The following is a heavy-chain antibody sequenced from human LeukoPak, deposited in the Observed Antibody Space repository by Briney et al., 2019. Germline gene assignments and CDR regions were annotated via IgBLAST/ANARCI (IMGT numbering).Heavy chain of an antibody. J-gene: IGHJ4*02. V-gene: IGHV4-59*12. D-gene: IGHD4-23*01. CDR3: ARVYDYGGNANFDY. CDR2: IYYSGST. Sequence: PSETLSLTCTVSGGSISSYYWSWIRQPPGKGLEWIGYIYYSGSTNYNPSLKSRVTISVDTSKNQFSLKLSSVTAADTAVYYCARVYDYGGNANFDYWGQGTLVTVSS. CDR1: GGSISSYY.